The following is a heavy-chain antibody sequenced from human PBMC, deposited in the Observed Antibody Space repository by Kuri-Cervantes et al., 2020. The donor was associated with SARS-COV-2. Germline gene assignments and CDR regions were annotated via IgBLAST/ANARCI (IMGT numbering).Heavy chain of an antibody. D-gene: IGHD3-22*01. Sequence: SCTVSGGSISSGSYYWSWIRQPAGKGLEWIVRIYTSGSTNYNPSLKSRVTISVDTSKNQFSLKLSSVTAADTAVYYCASGGSSGYFNYWGQGTLVTVSS. CDR3: ASGGSSGYFNY. CDR2: IYTSGST. V-gene: IGHV4-61*02. J-gene: IGHJ4*02. CDR1: GGSISSGSYY.